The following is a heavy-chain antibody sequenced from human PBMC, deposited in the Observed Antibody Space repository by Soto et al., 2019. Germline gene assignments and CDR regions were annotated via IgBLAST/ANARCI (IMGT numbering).Heavy chain of an antibody. Sequence: ETLSLTCTVSGGSISSSSYYWGWIRQPPGKGLEWIGSIYYSGSTYYNPSLKSRVTISVDTSKNQFSLKLSSVTAADTAVYYCARQSVVVITTGPNWFDPWGQGTLVTVSS. CDR3: ARQSVVVITTGPNWFDP. V-gene: IGHV4-39*01. J-gene: IGHJ5*02. D-gene: IGHD3-22*01. CDR1: GGSISSSSYY. CDR2: IYYSGST.